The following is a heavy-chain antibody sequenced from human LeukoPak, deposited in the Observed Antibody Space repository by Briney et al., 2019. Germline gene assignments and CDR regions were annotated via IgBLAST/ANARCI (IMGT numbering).Heavy chain of an antibody. CDR2: IYGGGNI. J-gene: IGHJ4*02. CDR3: VRVHGGGY. CDR1: GFTVSSNY. D-gene: IGHD3-16*01. V-gene: IGHV3-53*01. Sequence: GGSLRLSCAASGFTVSSNYMNWVRQAPGKGLEWVSVIYGGGNIYYADSVNGRSTISRDDSKNTLSLQMSSLRDEDTAVYYCVRVHGGGYWGQGTLVTVSS.